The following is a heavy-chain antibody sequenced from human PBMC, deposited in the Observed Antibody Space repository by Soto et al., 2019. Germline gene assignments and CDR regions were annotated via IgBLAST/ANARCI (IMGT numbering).Heavy chain of an antibody. CDR2: ISYDGSNK. V-gene: IGHV3-30-3*01. CDR1: GFTFSSYA. D-gene: IGHD3-9*01. CDR3: ARASYYDILTEYNWFDP. J-gene: IGHJ5*02. Sequence: AGGSLRLSCAASGFTFSSYAMHWVRQAPGKGLEWVAVISYDGSNKYYADSVKGRFTISRDNSKNTLYLQMNSLRAEDTAVYYCARASYYDILTEYNWFDPWGQGT.